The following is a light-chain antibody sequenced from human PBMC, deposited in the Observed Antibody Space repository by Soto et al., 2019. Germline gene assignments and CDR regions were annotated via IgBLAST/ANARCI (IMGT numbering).Light chain of an antibody. CDR2: GAS. J-gene: IGKJ1*01. CDR3: QQYGSSPPTWT. Sequence: EIVLTQSPGTLSLSPGERATLSCRASQSVSSSYLAWYQQKPGQAPRLLIYGASSRATGIPDRFSGSGSGTDFTLTISRLEPEHFAVYYCQQYGSSPPTWTFGKGTKVEIK. V-gene: IGKV3-20*01. CDR1: QSVSSSY.